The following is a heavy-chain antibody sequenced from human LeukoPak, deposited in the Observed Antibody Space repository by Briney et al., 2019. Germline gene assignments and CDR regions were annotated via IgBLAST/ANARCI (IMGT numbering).Heavy chain of an antibody. Sequence: ASVKVSCKASGYTITSYYMHWVRQAPGQGLEGMGIINPSGGSTSYAQKFQGRVTMTRDTSTSTVYMELSSLRSEDTAVYYCARDPSLSQTYLGGVYNWFDPWGQGTLVTVSS. J-gene: IGHJ5*02. CDR3: ARDPSLSQTYLGGVYNWFDP. V-gene: IGHV1-46*01. CDR1: GYTITSYY. CDR2: INPSGGST. D-gene: IGHD3-16*01.